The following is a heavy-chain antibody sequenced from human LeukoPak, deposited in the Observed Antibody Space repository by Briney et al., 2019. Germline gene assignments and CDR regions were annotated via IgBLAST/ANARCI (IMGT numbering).Heavy chain of an antibody. CDR1: GYIFTSYD. V-gene: IGHV1-8*02. Sequence: ASVKVSCKASGYIFTSYDINWVRQATGQGLEWMGWLNPNSGNTGYLQKFQGRVTMTRNTSISTAYMELSSLRSEDTAVYYCARGGQYSSSWYYYYYMDVWGKGTTVTISS. D-gene: IGHD6-13*01. CDR2: LNPNSGNT. CDR3: ARGGQYSSSWYYYYYMDV. J-gene: IGHJ6*03.